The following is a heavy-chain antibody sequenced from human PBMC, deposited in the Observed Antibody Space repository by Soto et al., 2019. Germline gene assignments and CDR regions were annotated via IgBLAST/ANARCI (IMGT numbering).Heavy chain of an antibody. V-gene: IGHV3-21*01. CDR3: ARGRCCGGSGYQLDVFDI. J-gene: IGHJ3*02. CDR1: GVTFSSYS. CDR2: ISSSSSYI. Sequence: EESLRLSCAASGVTFSSYSMNWVRQAPGKGLEWVSSISSSSSYIYYADSVKGRFTISRDNAKNSLYLQMNRLRAEDTAVYYCARGRCCGGSGYQLDVFDIWAQGT. D-gene: IGHD2-15*01.